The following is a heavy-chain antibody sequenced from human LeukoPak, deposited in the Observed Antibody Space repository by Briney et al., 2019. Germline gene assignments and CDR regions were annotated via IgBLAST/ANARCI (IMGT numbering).Heavy chain of an antibody. J-gene: IGHJ4*02. CDR3: ARDNNRGFGELGV. CDR2: IWFDGTNK. Sequence: PGGSLRLSCAASGVTFSSYAMHWVRQAPGKGLEWVAVIWFDGTNKYYEDSVKSGCTISRDNSKKTRYLEMNSLRAEDKAVYYCARDNNRGFGELGVWGQGTLVSVSS. D-gene: IGHD3-10*01. CDR1: GVTFSSYA. V-gene: IGHV3-33*01.